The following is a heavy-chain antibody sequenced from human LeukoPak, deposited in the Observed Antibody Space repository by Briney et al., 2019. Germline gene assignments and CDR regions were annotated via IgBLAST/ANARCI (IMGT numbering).Heavy chain of an antibody. Sequence: GGSLRLSCAASGFTFSSYAMSWVRQAPGKGLEWVSAISGSGGSTYYADSVKGRFTISRDNSKNTLYLQMNSLRAEDTAVYYCAKVDRLGYCSGGSCYSYFDYWGQGTLVTVSS. D-gene: IGHD2-15*01. CDR2: ISGSGGST. J-gene: IGHJ4*02. V-gene: IGHV3-23*01. CDR3: AKVDRLGYCSGGSCYSYFDY. CDR1: GFTFSSYA.